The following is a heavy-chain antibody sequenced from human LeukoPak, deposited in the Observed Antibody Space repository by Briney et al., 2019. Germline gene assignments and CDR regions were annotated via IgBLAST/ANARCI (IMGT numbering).Heavy chain of an antibody. Sequence: ASVKVSCKASGGTFSSYAISWVRQAPGQGLEWMRGIIPIFGTANYAQKFQGRVTITTDESTSTAYMELSSLRSEDTAVYYCARDSGYYYDSSGYYTERNWFDPWGQGTLVTVSS. CDR1: GGTFSSYA. J-gene: IGHJ5*02. V-gene: IGHV1-69*05. D-gene: IGHD3-22*01. CDR3: ARDSGYYYDSSGYYTERNWFDP. CDR2: IIPIFGTA.